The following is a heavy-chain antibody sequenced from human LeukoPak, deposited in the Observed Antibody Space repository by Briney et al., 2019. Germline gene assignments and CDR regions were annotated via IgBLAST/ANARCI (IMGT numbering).Heavy chain of an antibody. CDR2: INPNSGGT. J-gene: IGHJ4*02. Sequence: ASVKVSCRASGYTFTGYYMHWVRQAPGQGLEWMGWINPNSGGTNYAQKFQGRVTMTRDTSISTAYMELSRLRSDDTAVYYCARVLGDYDILTGYYDYWGQGTLVTVSS. D-gene: IGHD3-9*01. CDR3: ARVLGDYDILTGYYDY. CDR1: GYTFTGYY. V-gene: IGHV1-2*02.